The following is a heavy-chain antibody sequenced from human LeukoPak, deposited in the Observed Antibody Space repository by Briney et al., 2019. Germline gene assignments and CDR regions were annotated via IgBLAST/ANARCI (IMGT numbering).Heavy chain of an antibody. CDR2: IYRGAST. D-gene: IGHD5-24*01. CDR1: GFIVSSNR. CDR3: ARDTPRGDNAFDI. J-gene: IGHJ3*02. V-gene: IGHV3-53*01. Sequence: GGSLRLSCAASGFIVSSNRMIWVRQDPGKGLEWVSSIYRGASTYYADSVKGRFTISRDNSKNTLYLHMISLRVEDTAVYYCARDTPRGDNAFDIWGQGTMVTVSS.